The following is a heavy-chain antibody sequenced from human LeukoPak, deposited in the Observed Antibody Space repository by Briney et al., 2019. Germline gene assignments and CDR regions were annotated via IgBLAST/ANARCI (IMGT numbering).Heavy chain of an antibody. Sequence: GGSLRLSCAASGFTFSSYSMNWVRQAPGKGLECVSSISSSSSYIYYADSVKGRFTISRDNAKNSLYLQMNSLRAEDTAVYYCARDLRIAVAGSDDYWGQGTLVTVSS. J-gene: IGHJ4*02. CDR3: ARDLRIAVAGSDDY. CDR2: ISSSSSYI. D-gene: IGHD6-19*01. CDR1: GFTFSSYS. V-gene: IGHV3-21*01.